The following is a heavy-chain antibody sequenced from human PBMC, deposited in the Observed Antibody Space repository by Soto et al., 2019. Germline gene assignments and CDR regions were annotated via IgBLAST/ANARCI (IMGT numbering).Heavy chain of an antibody. CDR2: IYYSGIT. D-gene: IGHD3-22*01. CDR1: GGSISTFY. J-gene: IGHJ4*02. V-gene: IGHV4-59*01. CDR3: ARSISGHHYYFDY. Sequence: SETLSLTCTVSGGSISTFYWSWIRQSPGKGLEWIAYIYYSGITNYNPSLKSRLTISVDTSKTQFSLKLSSVAAADTAVYYCARSISGHHYYFDYWGQGTLVTVSS.